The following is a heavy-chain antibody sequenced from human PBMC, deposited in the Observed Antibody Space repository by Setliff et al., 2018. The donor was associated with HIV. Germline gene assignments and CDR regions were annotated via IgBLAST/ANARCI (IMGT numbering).Heavy chain of an antibody. J-gene: IGHJ4*02. D-gene: IGHD4-17*01. CDR1: GGSISSIDHY. V-gene: IGHV4-30-4*08. CDR3: ARDVGGLYGDYR. CDR2: IYYSGST. Sequence: PSETLSLTCTVSGGSISSIDHYWSWIRQPPGKGLEWIGYIYYSGSTYYNPSLKSRVTISVDTSKNQFSVKLSSVTAADTAVYYCARDVGGLYGDYRWGQGTLVTVSS.